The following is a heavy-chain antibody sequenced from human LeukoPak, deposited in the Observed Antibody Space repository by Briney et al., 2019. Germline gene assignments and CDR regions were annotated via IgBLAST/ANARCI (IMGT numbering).Heavy chain of an antibody. CDR3: ARDNEPGDSSGYSYYYYYYYMDV. Sequence: GGSLRLSCAASGFTLSSYSMNWVRQAPGKGLEWVSSISSSSSYIYYADSVKGRFTTSRDNAKNSLYLQMNSLRAEDTAVYYCARDNEPGDSSGYSYYYYYYYMDVWGKGTTVTVSS. D-gene: IGHD3-22*01. J-gene: IGHJ6*03. V-gene: IGHV3-21*01. CDR2: ISSSSSYI. CDR1: GFTLSSYS.